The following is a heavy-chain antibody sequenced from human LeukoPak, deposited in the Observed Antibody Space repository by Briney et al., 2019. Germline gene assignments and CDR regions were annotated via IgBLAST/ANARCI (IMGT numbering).Heavy chain of an antibody. D-gene: IGHD6-13*01. V-gene: IGHV4-30-4*01. CDR1: GGSISSGDYY. Sequence: SETLSLTCTVSGGSISSGDYYWSWIRQPPGKGLEWIGYIYYSGSTYYNPSLKSRVTISVDTSKNQFSLKLSSVTAADTAVYYCARAGPHSSSWYVDAFDIRGQGTMVTVSS. J-gene: IGHJ3*02. CDR2: IYYSGST. CDR3: ARAGPHSSSWYVDAFDI.